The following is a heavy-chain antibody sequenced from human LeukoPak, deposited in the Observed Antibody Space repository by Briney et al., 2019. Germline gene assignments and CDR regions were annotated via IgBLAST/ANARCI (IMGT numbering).Heavy chain of an antibody. V-gene: IGHV1-18*01. D-gene: IGHD3-10*01. J-gene: IGHJ4*02. CDR3: ARNGRVRRVVKDLFEY. Sequence: ASVKVSCKTSGYTFTDYDITWVRQAPGQGLEWMGRVSPYNGNTYYSQRFQDRITITKDTSTGTAYMDLRNLRTDDTAMYYCARNGRVRRVVKDLFEYWGQGTLVAVSS. CDR2: VSPYNGNT. CDR1: GYTFTDYD.